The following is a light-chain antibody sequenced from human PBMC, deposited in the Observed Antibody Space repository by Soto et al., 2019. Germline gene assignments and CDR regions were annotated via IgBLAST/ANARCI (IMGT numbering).Light chain of an antibody. J-gene: IGLJ1*01. CDR3: TSFTTSSTYV. CDR1: SSDVGAYNY. V-gene: IGLV2-14*01. CDR2: EVT. Sequence: SVLTQPASVSGSPGQSITISCTGTSSDVGAYNYVSWYQQFPGKAPKLMIYEVTNRPSGVSNRFSGSKSGNTASLTISGLQAEDEGDYYCTSFTTSSTYVFGTGTKVTVL.